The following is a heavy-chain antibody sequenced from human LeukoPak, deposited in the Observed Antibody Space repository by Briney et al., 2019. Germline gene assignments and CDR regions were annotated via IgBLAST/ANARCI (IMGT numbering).Heavy chain of an antibody. CDR3: VRELVVGPAEYFQS. CDR2: INKDGNEK. D-gene: IGHD2-15*01. CDR1: GFNFRNHW. J-gene: IGHJ1*01. Sequence: PGGSLRLSCVASGFNFRNHWMAWIRHAPGRGLEWVANINKDGNEKYYLDSVRGRSTISRDNAKNSLYLQMNSLGAEDTAVYYCVRELVVGPAEYFQSWGQGTLVTVSS. V-gene: IGHV3-7*01.